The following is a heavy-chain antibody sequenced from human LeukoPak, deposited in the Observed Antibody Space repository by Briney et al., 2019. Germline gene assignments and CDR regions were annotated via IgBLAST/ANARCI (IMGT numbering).Heavy chain of an antibody. J-gene: IGHJ4*02. Sequence: PGGSLRLSCAASGFTFRSYWMHWVRRAPGKGLVWVSRINRDGSSTNHADSVKGRFTISRDNAKNTLYLQMNSLRAEDTAVYYCVRDDSSHFDYWGQGALVTVSS. CDR2: INRDGSST. V-gene: IGHV3-74*01. CDR1: GFTFRSYW. CDR3: VRDDSSHFDY. D-gene: IGHD6-13*01.